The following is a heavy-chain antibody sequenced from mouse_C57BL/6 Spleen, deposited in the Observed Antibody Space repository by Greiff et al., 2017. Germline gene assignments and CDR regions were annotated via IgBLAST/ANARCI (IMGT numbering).Heavy chain of an antibody. CDR1: GYAFRCYW. CDR3: AKSTTVVATNAIDY. Sequence: VQLQQSGAELVMPGASVKISCKASGYAFRCYWLNWVKQRTGKGLEWIGQIYPGDGDTNYNGKFKGKATLTADQSSSTAYMQLLSLPSADSAVXCGAKSTTVVATNAIDYWGQGTSVTVSS. D-gene: IGHD1-1*01. J-gene: IGHJ4*01. V-gene: IGHV1-80*01. CDR2: IYPGDGDT.